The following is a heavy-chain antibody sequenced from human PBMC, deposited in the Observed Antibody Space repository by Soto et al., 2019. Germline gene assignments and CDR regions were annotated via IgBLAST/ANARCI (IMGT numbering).Heavy chain of an antibody. CDR1: GGSINSANYY. CDR3: ARLSIPATGGWFDP. Sequence: QVQLQESGPGLVKPSQTLSLTCTVSGGSINSANYYWNWIRQHPGKGLEWIGYISYSGTTSYNPSPKSRVTITVDTSNNQFSLKLRSVTAADTAVYYCARLSIPATGGWFDPWGQGTLVTVSS. CDR2: ISYSGTT. V-gene: IGHV4-31*03. J-gene: IGHJ5*02. D-gene: IGHD6-13*01.